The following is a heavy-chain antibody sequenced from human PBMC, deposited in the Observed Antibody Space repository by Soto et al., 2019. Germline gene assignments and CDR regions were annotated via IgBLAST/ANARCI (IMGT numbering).Heavy chain of an antibody. D-gene: IGHD3-9*01. CDR1: GYTFTSYG. Sequence: ASVKVSCKASGYTFTSYGISWVRQAPGQGLEWMGWISAYNGNTNYAQKLQGRVTMTTDTSTSTAYMELRSLRSDDAAVYYCARESDYDILTGSDYWGQGTLVTVSS. CDR3: ARESDYDILTGSDY. J-gene: IGHJ4*02. V-gene: IGHV1-18*04. CDR2: ISAYNGNT.